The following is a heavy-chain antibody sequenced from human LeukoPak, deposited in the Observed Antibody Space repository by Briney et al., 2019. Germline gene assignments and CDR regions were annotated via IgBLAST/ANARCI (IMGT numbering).Heavy chain of an antibody. V-gene: IGHV3-30*18. J-gene: IGHJ4*02. CDR3: ANTKGAGTQVDY. Sequence: GRSLRLSCAASGFTFSSYGMHWVRQAPGKGLEWVAVISYDGSNKYYADSVKGRFTISRDNSKNTLYLQMNSLRAEDTAVYYCANTKGAGTQVDYWGQGTLVTVSS. CDR2: ISYDGSNK. CDR1: GFTFSSYG. D-gene: IGHD6-13*01.